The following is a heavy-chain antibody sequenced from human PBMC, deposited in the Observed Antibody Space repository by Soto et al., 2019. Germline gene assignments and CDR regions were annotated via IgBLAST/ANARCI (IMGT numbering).Heavy chain of an antibody. Sequence: TCAVSGDSMSSSDYYWGWIRQPPGKGLERIGSIYYSGSTYYNPSLQSRVAISVDTSKNQFSLKLKSVTAADTAIYYCARRTVNIRTFYSGLKTHCFDYWGQGAPVTVSS. V-gene: IGHV4-39*01. CDR2: IYYSGST. J-gene: IGHJ4*02. CDR1: GDSMSSSDYY. D-gene: IGHD6-19*01. CDR3: ARRTVNIRTFYSGLKTHCFDY.